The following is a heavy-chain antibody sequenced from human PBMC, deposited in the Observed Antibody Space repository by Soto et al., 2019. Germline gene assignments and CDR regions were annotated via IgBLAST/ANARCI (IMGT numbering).Heavy chain of an antibody. J-gene: IGHJ6*02. D-gene: IGHD3-16*01. CDR2: IYYSGST. Sequence: SETLSLTCTVSGGSISSYYWSWIRQPPGKGLEWIGYIYYSGSTNYNPSLKSRVTISVDTSKNQFSLKLSSVTAADTAVYYCARALGGTGRFYYYGMDVWGQGTTVTVSS. V-gene: IGHV4-59*12. CDR3: ARALGGTGRFYYYGMDV. CDR1: GGSISSYY.